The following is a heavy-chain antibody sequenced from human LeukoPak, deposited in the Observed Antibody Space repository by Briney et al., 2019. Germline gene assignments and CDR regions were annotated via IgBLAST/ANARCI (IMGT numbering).Heavy chain of an antibody. J-gene: IGHJ4*02. V-gene: IGHV4-4*07. Sequence: SETLSLTCTVSGDSIRVFYRSWVRQPAGQGLEYIGHMYISGSTTYNPSLKSRVTMSVDLAKNEVSLKLTSVTDADTAIYFCASLDGETFAHWGRGTLVLVSS. CDR1: GDSIRVFY. CDR3: ASLDGETFAH. CDR2: MYISGST. D-gene: IGHD3-3*01.